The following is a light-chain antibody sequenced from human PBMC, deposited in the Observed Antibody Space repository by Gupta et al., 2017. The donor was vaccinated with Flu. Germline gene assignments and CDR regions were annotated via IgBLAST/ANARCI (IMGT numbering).Light chain of an antibody. CDR1: SSNIGSNT. Sequence: GTPGQRVTISCSGSSSNIGSNTVNWYQQLPGTAPKLLIYSNNQRPSGVPDRFSGSKSGTSASLAISGLQSEDEADYYCAAWDDSLNGIGWMFGGGTKLTGL. V-gene: IGLV1-44*01. CDR2: SNN. CDR3: AAWDDSLNGIGWM. J-gene: IGLJ3*02.